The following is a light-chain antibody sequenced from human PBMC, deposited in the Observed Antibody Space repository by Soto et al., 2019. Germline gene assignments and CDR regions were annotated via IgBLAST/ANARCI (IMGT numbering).Light chain of an antibody. V-gene: IGKV3-20*01. J-gene: IGKJ5*01. CDR3: QHYDDSIT. CDR2: GAS. CDR1: QSVGSHY. Sequence: EIVLTQSLDTLSLSPGESATLSCRASQSVGSHYLAWYQQKPGRAPRLLISGASNRATGIPDRFSGSGSGTDFTLTISRLEPEDFAVFYCQHYDDSITFGQGTRLDIE.